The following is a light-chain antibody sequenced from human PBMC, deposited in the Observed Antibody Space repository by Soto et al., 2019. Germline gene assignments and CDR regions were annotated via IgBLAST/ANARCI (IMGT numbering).Light chain of an antibody. CDR1: QSVSSN. CDR2: GAS. Sequence: EIVMTQSPVTLSVSPGERATLSCRASQSVSSNLAWYQQKPGQAPRLLIYGASTRATGLPARFSGSGSGTEFTLTISSLQSEDFAVYYCQQYNNWPPGTFGQGTKVDIK. J-gene: IGKJ1*01. V-gene: IGKV3-15*01. CDR3: QQYNNWPPGT.